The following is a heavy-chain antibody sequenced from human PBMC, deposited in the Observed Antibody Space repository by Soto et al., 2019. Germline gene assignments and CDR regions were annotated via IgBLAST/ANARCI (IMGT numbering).Heavy chain of an antibody. CDR1: GLTFSSYA. D-gene: IGHD3-3*01. J-gene: IGHJ6*03. V-gene: IGHV3-23*01. CDR3: AKAGADFWSGPAYYYYYYYMDV. Sequence: PGGSLRLSCAASGLTFSSYAMSWVRQAPGKGLEWVSAISGSGGSTYYADSVKGRFTISRDNSKNTLYLQMNSLRAEDTAVYYCAKAGADFWSGPAYYYYYYYMDVWGKGTTVTVSS. CDR2: ISGSGGST.